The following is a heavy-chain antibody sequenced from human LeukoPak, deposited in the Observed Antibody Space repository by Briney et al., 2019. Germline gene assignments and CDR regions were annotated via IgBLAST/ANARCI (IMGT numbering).Heavy chain of an antibody. J-gene: IGHJ4*02. CDR3: AKETHQASSGWYFSYYFDY. V-gene: IGHV3-43D*03. CDR1: GFTFDDYA. CDR2: ISWDGGST. D-gene: IGHD6-19*01. Sequence: GGSLRLSCAASGFTFDDYAMHWVRHAPGKGLEWVSLISWDGGSTYYADSVKGRFTISRDNSKNSLYLQMNSLRAEDTALYYCAKETHQASSGWYFSYYFDYWGQGTLVTVSS.